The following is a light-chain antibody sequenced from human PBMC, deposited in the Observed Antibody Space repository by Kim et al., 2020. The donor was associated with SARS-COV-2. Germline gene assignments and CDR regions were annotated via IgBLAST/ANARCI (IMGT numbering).Light chain of an antibody. J-gene: IGKJ4*01. V-gene: IGKV3-11*01. Sequence: LTPGESATLTCRASQIISTYLAWYQQKRGQAPRLLIYDASNRATGIPARFSGSGSGTDFTLTISSLEPEDFAVYYCQHRINLPLTFGGGTKVDIK. CDR1: QIISTY. CDR2: DAS. CDR3: QHRINLPLT.